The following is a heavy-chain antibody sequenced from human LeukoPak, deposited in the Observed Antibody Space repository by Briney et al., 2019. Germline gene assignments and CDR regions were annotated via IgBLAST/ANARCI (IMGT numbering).Heavy chain of an antibody. CDR2: ISAYNGNT. CDR3: ARGPLLWFGEGEDY. J-gene: IGHJ4*02. CDR1: GYTFTSYA. D-gene: IGHD3-10*01. V-gene: IGHV1-18*01. Sequence: ASVKVSCKASGYTFTSYAITWVRQAPGQGLEWMGWISAYNGNTNYAQKLQGRVTMTTDTSTSTAYMELRSLRSDDTAVYYCARGPLLWFGEGEDYWGQGTLVTVSS.